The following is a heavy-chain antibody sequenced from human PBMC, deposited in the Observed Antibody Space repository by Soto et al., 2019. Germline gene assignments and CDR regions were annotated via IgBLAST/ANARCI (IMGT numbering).Heavy chain of an antibody. CDR2: ITPVLDMA. CDR3: ARAISSGGRFSGMDV. Sequence: QVQLVQSGAEVKKPGSSVSVSCKASGGTFSSNTLSWVRQAPGQGLEWMGRITPVLDMADYEQKFQDRLTITADKSTTTVYMELGSLRSEDTAIYYCARAISSGGRFSGMDVWGQGTTVTVSS. D-gene: IGHD3-16*01. V-gene: IGHV1-69*02. CDR1: GGTFSSNT. J-gene: IGHJ6*02.